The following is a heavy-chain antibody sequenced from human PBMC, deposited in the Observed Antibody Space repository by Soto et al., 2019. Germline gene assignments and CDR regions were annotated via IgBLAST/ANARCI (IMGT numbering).Heavy chain of an antibody. D-gene: IGHD6-13*01. CDR1: GFTLTNYY. V-gene: IGHV1-46*01. Sequence: ASVKVSCKTSGFTLTNYYMHWLRHAPGQGLEWMGVINPSDGGTTYAQKFQGRVTMTRDTATSTVYMELSSLGSEDTAVYYCARTIVAAASPYQHWGQGTLVTVSS. CDR2: INPSDGGT. CDR3: ARTIVAAASPYQH. J-gene: IGHJ1*01.